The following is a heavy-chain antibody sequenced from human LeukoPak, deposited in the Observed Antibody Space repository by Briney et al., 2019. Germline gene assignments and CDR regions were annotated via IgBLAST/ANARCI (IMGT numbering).Heavy chain of an antibody. J-gene: IGHJ4*02. CDR1: GYTFTGYY. V-gene: IGHV1-2*06. D-gene: IGHD2-15*01. CDR2: INPNSGGT. Sequence: GASVKVSCKASGYTFTGYYMHWVRQAPGQGLEWMGRINPNSGGTNYAQKFQGRVTMTRDTSISTAYMELSRLRSDDTAVYYCARDXXXWSXXFDXWGQGTLVTVSS. CDR3: ARDXXXWSXXFDX.